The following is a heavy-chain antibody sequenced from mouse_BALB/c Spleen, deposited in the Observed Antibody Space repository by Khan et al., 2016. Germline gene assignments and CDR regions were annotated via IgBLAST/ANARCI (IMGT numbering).Heavy chain of an antibody. CDR1: GFNIKDTY. J-gene: IGHJ4*01. V-gene: IGHV14-3*02. D-gene: IGHD2-3*01. Sequence: VQLKQSGAELVKPGASVKLSCTASGFNIKDTYMHWVKQRPEQGLEWIGRIDPANDNTKYDTKFQGKATITADTSSNTAYLQLSSLTSEDTAVYYCASTSSGYYGALDYWGQGTAVPVSA. CDR2: IDPANDNT. CDR3: ASTSSGYYGALDY.